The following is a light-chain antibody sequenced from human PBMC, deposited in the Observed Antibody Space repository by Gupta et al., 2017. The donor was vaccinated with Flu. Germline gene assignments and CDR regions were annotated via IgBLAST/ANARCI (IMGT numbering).Light chain of an antibody. V-gene: IGLV9-49*01. CDR2: VGTGGIVG. J-gene: IGLJ3*02. CDR1: SGSSNYK. Sequence: QPVLTQPPSASASLGASVTLTCTLSSGSSNYKVDWYQQRPGKGTRLVMRVGTGGIVGSKGDGIPDRFSVLGSGLNRYLTIKNIQEEDESDYHCGADHGSGSNFVWVFGGGTKLTVL. CDR3: GADHGSGSNFVWV.